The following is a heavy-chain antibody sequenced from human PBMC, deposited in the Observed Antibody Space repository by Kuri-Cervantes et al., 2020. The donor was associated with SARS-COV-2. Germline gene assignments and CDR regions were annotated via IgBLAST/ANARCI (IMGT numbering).Heavy chain of an antibody. CDR2: IGGSGGST. J-gene: IGHJ4*02. D-gene: IGHD2-8*01. Sequence: GESLKISCAASGFTFSSYAMSWVRQAPGKGLEWVSAIGGSGGSTYYADSVKGRFTISRDNSKNTLYLQMNSLRAENTAVYYCARYHRGYCTNGVCSYFDYWGQGTLVTVSS. V-gene: IGHV3-23*01. CDR3: ARYHRGYCTNGVCSYFDY. CDR1: GFTFSSYA.